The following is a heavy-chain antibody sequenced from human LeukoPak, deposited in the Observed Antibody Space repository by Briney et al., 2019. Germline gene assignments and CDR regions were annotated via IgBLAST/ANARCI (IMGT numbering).Heavy chain of an antibody. CDR2: ISAYNGNT. V-gene: IGHV1-18*01. D-gene: IGHD3-22*01. CDR1: GYTFNSYG. J-gene: IGHJ3*02. CDR3: ARDPQMYYYDSSGYIAFDI. Sequence: ASVTVSCKASGYTFNSYGISWVRQAPGQGLEWMGWISAYNGNTNYAQKLQGRVTMTTDTSTSTAYMELRSLRSDDTAVYYCARDPQMYYYDSSGYIAFDIWGQGTMVTVSS.